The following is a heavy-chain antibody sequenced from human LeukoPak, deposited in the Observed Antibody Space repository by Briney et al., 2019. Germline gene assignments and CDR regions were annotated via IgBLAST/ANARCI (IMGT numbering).Heavy chain of an antibody. CDR2: IYSSGST. Sequence: SETLSLTCTVSGGSISSYYWSWIRQPPGKGLEWIGYIYSSGSTNYNPSLKSRATISVDTSKNQFSLKLSSVTAADTAVYYCARHLYDSSVGTFYFDYWGQGTLVTVSS. V-gene: IGHV4-59*08. CDR1: GGSISSYY. J-gene: IGHJ4*02. D-gene: IGHD3-22*01. CDR3: ARHLYDSSVGTFYFDY.